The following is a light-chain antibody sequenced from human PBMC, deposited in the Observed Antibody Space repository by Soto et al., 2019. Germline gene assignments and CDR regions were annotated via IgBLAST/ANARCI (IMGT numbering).Light chain of an antibody. J-gene: IGKJ4*01. CDR1: QSVSYN. CDR3: QQYKNWPPLT. CDR2: GAF. Sequence: EIVMTQSPATLSVSPGETATLSCRASQSVSYNLAWYQQKPGQGPRLLIYGAFTSATGIPASFSGSGSGTDFPLTISSLQSEDFAVYYCQQYKNWPPLTVGGGTKVEIK. V-gene: IGKV3-15*01.